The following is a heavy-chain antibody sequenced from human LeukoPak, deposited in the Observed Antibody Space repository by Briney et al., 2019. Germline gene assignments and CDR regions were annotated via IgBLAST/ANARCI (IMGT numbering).Heavy chain of an antibody. J-gene: IGHJ4*02. CDR2: INAGNGNT. CDR1: GYTFTSYA. D-gene: IGHD6-19*01. V-gene: IGHV1-3*01. Sequence: ASVKVSCKASGYTFTSYAMYWVRQAPGQRLEWMGWINAGNGNTKYSQKFQGRVAITRDTSASTAYMELSSLRSEDTAVYYCARVWSYSSGWLGYWGQGTLVTVSS. CDR3: ARVWSYSSGWLGY.